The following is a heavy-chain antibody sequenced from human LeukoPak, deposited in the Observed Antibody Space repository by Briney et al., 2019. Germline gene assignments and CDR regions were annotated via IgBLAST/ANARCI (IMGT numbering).Heavy chain of an antibody. CDR2: ISWNSGSI. CDR1: GFTFDDYA. V-gene: IGHV3-9*03. Sequence: GGSLRLSCAASGFTFDDYAMHWVRQAPGKGLEWVSDISWNSGSIGYADSVKGRFTISRDNAKNSLYLQMNSLRADDMALYYCARKRGDDYSDYYFDYWGQGTLVTVSS. CDR3: ARKRGDDYSDYYFDY. D-gene: IGHD4-11*01. J-gene: IGHJ4*02.